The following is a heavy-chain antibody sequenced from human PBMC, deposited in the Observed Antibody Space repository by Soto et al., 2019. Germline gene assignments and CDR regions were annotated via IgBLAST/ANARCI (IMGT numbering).Heavy chain of an antibody. J-gene: IGHJ4*02. CDR2: IGRVSTYI. CDR3: ARVTAVSGSYQIDL. CDR1: GFPFSSFS. D-gene: IGHD3-16*01. V-gene: IGHV3-21*02. Sequence: VQLVESGGGLVKPGGSLRLSCVASGFPFSSFSLNWVRQAPGKGLEWVSSIGRVSTYIYYADSVRGRFTVTRDNAKNAVYLQMNGLTAEDSGIYYCARVTAVSGSYQIDLWGQGTLVTVSS.